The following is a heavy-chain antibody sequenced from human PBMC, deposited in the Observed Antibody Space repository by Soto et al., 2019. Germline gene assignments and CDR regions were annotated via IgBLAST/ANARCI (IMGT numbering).Heavy chain of an antibody. Sequence: PGGSLRLSCAASGFTFSSYWMSWVRQAPGKGLEWVANIKQDGSEKYYVDSAKGRFTISRDNAKNSLYLQMNSLRAEDTAVYYCVSCSGGSCYSPFDYWGQGTLVTVSS. V-gene: IGHV3-7*01. CDR3: VSCSGGSCYSPFDY. CDR2: IKQDGSEK. D-gene: IGHD2-15*01. J-gene: IGHJ4*02. CDR1: GFTFSSYW.